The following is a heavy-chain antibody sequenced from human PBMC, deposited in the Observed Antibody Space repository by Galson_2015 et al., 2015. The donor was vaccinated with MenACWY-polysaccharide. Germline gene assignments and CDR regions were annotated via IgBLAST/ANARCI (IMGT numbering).Heavy chain of an antibody. CDR2: INTDGSST. J-gene: IGHJ3*01. CDR1: GFTFGTYW. CDR3: ARDPHCGAGCSIHDAFDV. Sequence: SLRLSCAASGFTFGTYWVHWVRQAPGEGLVWVSRINTDGSSTSYADSVKGRFTVSRDNAKNTVYLQMNNLRAKDTAVYYCARDPHCGAGCSIHDAFDVWGQGTKVTVSA. D-gene: IGHD2-21*02. V-gene: IGHV3-74*01.